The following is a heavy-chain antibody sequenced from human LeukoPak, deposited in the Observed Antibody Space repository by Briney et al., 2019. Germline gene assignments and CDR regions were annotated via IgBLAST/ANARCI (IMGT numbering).Heavy chain of an antibody. J-gene: IGHJ6*03. D-gene: IGHD3-9*01. CDR2: VYYNGET. CDR3: ARGFALTGFFEFNYSDSMDV. Sequence: SETLSLTCNVSGDTISSHFWSRIRQSPGTGLEWIGYVYYNGETNYNPSLESRVTMSVDASKKHFSLKLTSVTAADTAVYYCARGFALTGFFEFNYSDSMDVWGKGTTVTVSS. CDR1: GDTISSHF. V-gene: IGHV4-59*11.